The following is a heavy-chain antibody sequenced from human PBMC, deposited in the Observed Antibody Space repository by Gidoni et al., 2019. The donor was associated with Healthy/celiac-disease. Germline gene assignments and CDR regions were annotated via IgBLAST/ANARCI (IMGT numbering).Heavy chain of an antibody. J-gene: IGHJ6*02. V-gene: IGHV5-10-1*03. Sequence: VQLVQSGAEVKKPGASLRISCKGSGYSFTSYWISWVRQMPGKGLEWMGRIDPSDSYTNYSPSFQGHVTIAADKSISTAYLQWSSLKASDTAMYYCARHGGDCGSTSCYSLYYGMDVWGQGTTVTVSS. CDR2: IDPSDSYT. CDR1: GYSFTSYW. D-gene: IGHD2-2*01. CDR3: ARHGGDCGSTSCYSLYYGMDV.